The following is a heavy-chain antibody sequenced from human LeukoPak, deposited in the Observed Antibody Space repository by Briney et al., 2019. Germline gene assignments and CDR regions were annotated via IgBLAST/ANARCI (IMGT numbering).Heavy chain of an antibody. J-gene: IGHJ4*02. CDR3: ARDIGELRLDY. V-gene: IGHV1-2*02. CDR1: GYTFTDYY. D-gene: IGHD3-10*01. Sequence: ASVKVSCKASGYTFTDYYMHWVRQAPGQGLEWMGWINPNSGGTKYAQKFQGRVTMTRDTSISTAYMEVSGLRSDDTAVYYCARDIGELRLDYWGQGTLVTVSS. CDR2: INPNSGGT.